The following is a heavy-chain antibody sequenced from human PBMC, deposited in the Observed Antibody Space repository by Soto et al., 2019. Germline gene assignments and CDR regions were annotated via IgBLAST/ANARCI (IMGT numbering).Heavy chain of an antibody. J-gene: IGHJ5*02. Sequence: QITLKESGPTLVKPTQTLTLTCTFSGFSLSTSGVGVGWIRQPPGKALEWLALIYWDDDKRYSPSLKSRLTTTKDTSNNRLVLTKTNMDPADTATYYSAHNICGCRNYCSSTSCPNWFDPWGQGTLVTVSS. CDR1: GFSLSTSGVG. CDR2: IYWDDDK. CDR3: AHNICGCRNYCSSTSCPNWFDP. D-gene: IGHD2-2*01. V-gene: IGHV2-5*02.